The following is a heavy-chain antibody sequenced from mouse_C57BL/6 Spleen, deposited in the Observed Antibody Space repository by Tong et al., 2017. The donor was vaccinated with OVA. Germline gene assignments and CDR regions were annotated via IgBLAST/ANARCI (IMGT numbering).Heavy chain of an antibody. CDR3: AREEGYPLPMDY. CDR2: ISSGSSTI. J-gene: IGHJ4*01. V-gene: IGHV5-17*03. Sequence: EVQLQESGGGLVKPGGSLKLSCAASGFTFSDYGMHWVRQAPEKGLEWVAYISSGSSTIYYADTVKGRFTISRDNAKNNLYLQMSHLKSEDTAMYYCAREEGYPLPMDYWGQGTSVTVSS. D-gene: IGHD2-2*01. CDR1: GFTFSDYG.